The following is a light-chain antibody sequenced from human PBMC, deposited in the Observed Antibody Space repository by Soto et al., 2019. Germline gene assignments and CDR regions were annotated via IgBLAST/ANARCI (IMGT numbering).Light chain of an antibody. CDR3: QQTYSWT. J-gene: IGKJ1*01. CDR1: QIT. Sequence: DIQMTQSPSSLSISVGDRDTITCRASQITIIWYQRKPGKAPNLLIFGVSTLQSGVPSGFRGSGSGPDFTLAISTLQAEYLATYSCQQTYSWTFCQGTKV. CDR2: GVS. V-gene: IGKV1-39*01.